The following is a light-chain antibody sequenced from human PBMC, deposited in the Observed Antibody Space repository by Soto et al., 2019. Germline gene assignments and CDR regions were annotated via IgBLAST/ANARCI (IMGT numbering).Light chain of an antibody. J-gene: IGLJ1*01. CDR3: CSYAGSYTFV. V-gene: IGLV2-11*01. Sequence: QSALTQPRSVSGSPGQSVTISCTGTNGDVGGYNYVSWYQQHPGKAPKLMIYDVSKRPSGVPDRFSGSKSGNTASLTISGLQAEDEADYYCCSYAGSYTFVFGTGTQLTVL. CDR1: NGDVGGYNY. CDR2: DVS.